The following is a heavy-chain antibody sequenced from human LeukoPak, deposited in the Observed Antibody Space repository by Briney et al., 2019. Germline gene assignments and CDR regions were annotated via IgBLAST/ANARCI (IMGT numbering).Heavy chain of an antibody. CDR1: GFTFSSYW. V-gene: IGHV3-74*01. D-gene: IGHD3-10*01. CDR3: ARDFQIVGWYYGSGSYFPFDY. CDR2: INSDGSST. J-gene: IGHJ4*02. Sequence: GGSLRLSCAASGFTFSSYWMHWVRQAPGKGLVWVSRINSDGSSTSYADSVKGRFTISRDYAKNTLYLQMNSLRAEDTAVYYCARDFQIVGWYYGSGSYFPFDYWGQGTLVTVSS.